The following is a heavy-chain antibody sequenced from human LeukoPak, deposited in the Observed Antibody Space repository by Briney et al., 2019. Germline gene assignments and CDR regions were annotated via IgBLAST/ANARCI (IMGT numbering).Heavy chain of an antibody. Sequence: ASVKVSCKASGYTFTSYDIDWVRQATGQGLEWMGWMNPNSGNTGYAQKFQGRVTMTRNTSISTAYMELSSLRSEDTAVYYCARDRLRGNWFDPWGQGTLVTVSS. D-gene: IGHD4-17*01. V-gene: IGHV1-8*01. J-gene: IGHJ5*02. CDR3: ARDRLRGNWFDP. CDR2: MNPNSGNT. CDR1: GYTFTSYD.